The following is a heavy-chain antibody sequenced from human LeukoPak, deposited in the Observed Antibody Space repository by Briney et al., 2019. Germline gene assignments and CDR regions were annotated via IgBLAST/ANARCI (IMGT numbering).Heavy chain of an antibody. CDR3: ARAIVGDSDFDTQFDI. Sequence: SQTLSLTCTVSGVSISSGGCYWNWIRQHPGKGLEWIGYIYYSGSTYYNPSLKSRVTISLDTSKNRFSLKLTSVTAADTAVYYCARAIVGDSDFDTQFDIWGQGTLVTV. V-gene: IGHV4-31*03. CDR2: IYYSGST. J-gene: IGHJ3*02. D-gene: IGHD2-15*01. CDR1: GVSISSGGCY.